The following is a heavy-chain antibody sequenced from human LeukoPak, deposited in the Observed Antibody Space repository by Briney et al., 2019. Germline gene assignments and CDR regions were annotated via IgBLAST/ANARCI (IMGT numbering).Heavy chain of an antibody. Sequence: ASVKVSCKASGGTFSSYAISWVRQAPGQGLEWMGGIIPIFGTANYAQKFQGRVTITADESTSTAYMELGSLRSEDTAVYYCARVVWQFYYFDYWGQGTLVTVSS. J-gene: IGHJ4*02. D-gene: IGHD2-21*01. CDR2: IIPIFGTA. V-gene: IGHV1-69*13. CDR3: ARVVWQFYYFDY. CDR1: GGTFSSYA.